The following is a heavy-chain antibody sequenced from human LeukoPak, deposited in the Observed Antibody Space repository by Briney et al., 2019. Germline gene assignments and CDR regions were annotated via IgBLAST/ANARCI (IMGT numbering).Heavy chain of an antibody. CDR1: GFTFTDYW. V-gene: IGHV3-7*01. Sequence: GGSLRLSCAVSGFTFTDYWMNWVRQAPGKGLEWVASIRQDGGEKSYVDSVKGRSTISRDNTKDSLYLQINSLRAEDTAVYYCARDGTAAGLYFDLWGQGTLVTVSS. CDR2: IRQDGGEK. CDR3: ARDGTAAGLYFDL. J-gene: IGHJ4*01. D-gene: IGHD6-13*01.